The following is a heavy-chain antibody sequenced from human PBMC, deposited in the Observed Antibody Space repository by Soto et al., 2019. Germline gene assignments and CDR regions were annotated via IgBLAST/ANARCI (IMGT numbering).Heavy chain of an antibody. CDR3: ARMSHAFDI. CDR2: IWYDGSNK. Sequence: QVQLVESGGGVVQPGRSLRLSCAASGFTFSSYGMHWVRQAPGKGLEWVAVIWYDGSNKYYADSVKGRFTFSRDNSKNTLYLQMNSLRAEDTAVYYCARMSHAFDIWGQGTMVTVSS. J-gene: IGHJ3*02. V-gene: IGHV3-33*01. CDR1: GFTFSSYG.